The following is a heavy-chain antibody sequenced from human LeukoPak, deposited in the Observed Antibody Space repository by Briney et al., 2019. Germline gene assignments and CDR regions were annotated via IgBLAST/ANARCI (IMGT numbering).Heavy chain of an antibody. V-gene: IGHV2-70*04. CDR3: ARILDYFGSGSYFDY. D-gene: IGHD3-10*01. CDR2: IDWDDDK. CDR1: GFSLSTALMR. J-gene: IGHJ4*02. Sequence: SGPALVKPTQTLTLTCTFSGFSLSTALMRINWIRLPPGKALEWLARIDWDDDKFYSTSLKTRLTVSKDTSKNQVILTMTNMDPVDTATYYCARILDYFGSGSYFDYWGQGTLVTVSS.